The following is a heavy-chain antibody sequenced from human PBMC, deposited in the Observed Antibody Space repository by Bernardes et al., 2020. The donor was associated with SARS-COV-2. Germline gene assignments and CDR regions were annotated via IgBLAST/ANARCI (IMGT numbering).Heavy chain of an antibody. V-gene: IGHV3-11*01. Sequence: GGSLRLSCVASGFTFSDYYMNWIRQAPGKGLEWISYISSGGDTKYYGGSVKGRFTVSRDNANNSVYLQMNSLRAEDTAVYYCARDRGGLAPWGQGTLVTVSS. J-gene: IGHJ5*02. D-gene: IGHD3-16*01. CDR2: ISSGGDTK. CDR1: GFTFSDYY. CDR3: ARDRGGLAP.